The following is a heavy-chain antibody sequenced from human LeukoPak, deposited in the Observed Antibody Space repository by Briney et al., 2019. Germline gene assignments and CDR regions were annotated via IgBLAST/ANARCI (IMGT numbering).Heavy chain of an antibody. D-gene: IGHD3-3*01. CDR2: ISYSGNT. J-gene: IGHJ4*02. V-gene: IGHV4-30-4*07. CDR1: GGSISSGGYS. CDR3: ARGERYDFHFDY. Sequence: SETLSLTCVVSGGSISSGGYSWSWIRQPPGKGLEWIGYISYSGNTYYNPSLKSRLTISVDTSKNQFSLKLSSVTGADTAVYYCARGERYDFHFDYWGQGTLVTVSS.